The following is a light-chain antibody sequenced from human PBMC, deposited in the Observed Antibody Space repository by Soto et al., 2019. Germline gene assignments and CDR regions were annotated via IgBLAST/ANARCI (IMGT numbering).Light chain of an antibody. CDR2: LSSDGSH. V-gene: IGLV4-69*01. J-gene: IGLJ2*01. CDR1: SGHSSYA. CDR3: QTWDTGARVV. Sequence: QPVLTQSPSASASLGASVKLTCTLSSGHSSYAIAWHQQQPEKGPLYLMKLSSDGSHSKGDGIPDRFSGSSSGAERYLTISSLQSEDEADYYCQTWDTGARVVFGGGTKLTVL.